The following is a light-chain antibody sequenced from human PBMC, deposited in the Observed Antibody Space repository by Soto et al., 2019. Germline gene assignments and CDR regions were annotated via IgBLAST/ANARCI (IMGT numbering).Light chain of an antibody. Sequence: QAVVTQPPSASGTPGQRVTISCSGNSSNIGSIYVYWYQQLPGTAPKLLIYRNNQRPSGVPDRFSGSKSGTSASLAISGLRSEDEADYYCAAWDDSLSGVVFGGGTKLTVL. CDR2: RNN. V-gene: IGLV1-47*01. CDR1: SSNIGSIY. J-gene: IGLJ2*01. CDR3: AAWDDSLSGVV.